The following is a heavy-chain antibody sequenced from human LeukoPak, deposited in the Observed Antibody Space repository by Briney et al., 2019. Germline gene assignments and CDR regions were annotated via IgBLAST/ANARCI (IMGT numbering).Heavy chain of an antibody. CDR3: AREGFVRDTALDY. J-gene: IGHJ4*02. D-gene: IGHD5-18*01. CDR1: GYTFTNYG. Sequence: ASVKVSCKASGYTFTNYGFSWVRQAPGQGLEWMGWISGFNGDTNYAQNFQGRVTMTTDTSTNTAYMELRSLTSDDTAIYFCAREGFVRDTALDYWGQGTLVTVS. CDR2: ISGFNGDT. V-gene: IGHV1-18*01.